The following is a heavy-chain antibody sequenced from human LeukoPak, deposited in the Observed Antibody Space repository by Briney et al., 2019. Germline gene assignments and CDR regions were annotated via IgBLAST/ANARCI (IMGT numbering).Heavy chain of an antibody. D-gene: IGHD5-18*01. CDR2: IIPIFGTA. J-gene: IGHJ4*02. CDR3: ARARYSYGYFFSGYFDY. CDR1: GVTFSSYA. Sequence: SVKVSCKASGVTFSSYAISWVRQAPGQGLEWMGGIIPIFGTANYAQKFQGRVTITADESTSTAYMELSSLRSEDTAVYYCARARYSYGYFFSGYFDYWGQGTLVTISS. V-gene: IGHV1-69*13.